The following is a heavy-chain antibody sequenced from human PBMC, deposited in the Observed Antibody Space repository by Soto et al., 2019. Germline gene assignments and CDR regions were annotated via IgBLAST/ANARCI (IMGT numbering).Heavy chain of an antibody. D-gene: IGHD5-18*01. CDR1: GGTFSNIA. CDR2: IIPMFGTA. Sequence: ASVKDSCKAPGGTFSNIAISWVRQAPGQGLEWMGGIIPMFGTANYAQRFQDRVTITADESTNTVYMELSSLRSEDTAVYFCASGIQLWLRRINNGYSGCGQGTLVTVSS. V-gene: IGHV1-69*13. J-gene: IGHJ4*02. CDR3: ASGIQLWLRRINNGYSG.